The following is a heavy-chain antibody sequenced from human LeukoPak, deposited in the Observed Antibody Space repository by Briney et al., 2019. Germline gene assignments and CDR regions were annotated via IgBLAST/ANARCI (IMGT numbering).Heavy chain of an antibody. D-gene: IGHD1-1*01. Sequence: GWMNPNSGNTGYAQKFQGRVTMTRNTSISTAYMELSSLRSEDTAVYYCASEVQLERRGFDYWGQGTLVTVSS. CDR3: ASEVQLERRGFDY. V-gene: IGHV1-8*01. CDR2: MNPNSGNT. J-gene: IGHJ4*02.